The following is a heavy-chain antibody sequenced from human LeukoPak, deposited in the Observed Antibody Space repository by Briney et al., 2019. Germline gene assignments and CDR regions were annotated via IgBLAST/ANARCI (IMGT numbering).Heavy chain of an antibody. Sequence: PGGSLRLSCAASGFTFSNAWMSWVRQAPGKGLEWVSGINWNGGSTGYADSVKGRFTISRDNAKNSLYLQMNSLRAEDTALYYCARATHYYESSGYDYWGQGTLVTVSS. J-gene: IGHJ4*02. CDR1: GFTFSNAW. D-gene: IGHD3-22*01. V-gene: IGHV3-20*04. CDR3: ARATHYYESSGYDY. CDR2: INWNGGST.